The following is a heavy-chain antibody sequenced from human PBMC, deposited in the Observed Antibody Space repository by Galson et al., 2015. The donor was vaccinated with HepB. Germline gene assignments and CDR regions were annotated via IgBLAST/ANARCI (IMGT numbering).Heavy chain of an antibody. J-gene: IGHJ4*02. CDR3: AKVLTGSSGWYSPFDY. CDR1: GFTFSSYG. CDR2: ISYDGSNK. D-gene: IGHD6-19*01. V-gene: IGHV3-30*18. Sequence: SLRLSCAASGFTFSSYGMHWVRQAPGKGLEWVAVISYDGSNKYYADSVKGRFTISRDNSKNTLYLQMNSLRAEDTAVYYCAKVLTGSSGWYSPFDYWGQGTLVTVSS.